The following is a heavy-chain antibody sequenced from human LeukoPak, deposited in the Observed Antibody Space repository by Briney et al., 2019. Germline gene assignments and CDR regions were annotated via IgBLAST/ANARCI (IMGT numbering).Heavy chain of an antibody. J-gene: IGHJ5*02. V-gene: IGHV4-4*02. CDR2: INHSRST. Sequence: ASETLSLTCAVSGGSISSSNWWCWGRQPPGKGLEGIWEINHSRSTNYNPSLKSRVTISVDKSKNQFSLKLSSVTAADTAVYFCARIMGRGYCISTSCRGDWFDPWGQGTLVTVSS. CDR1: GGSISSSNW. D-gene: IGHD2-2*01. CDR3: ARIMGRGYCISTSCRGDWFDP.